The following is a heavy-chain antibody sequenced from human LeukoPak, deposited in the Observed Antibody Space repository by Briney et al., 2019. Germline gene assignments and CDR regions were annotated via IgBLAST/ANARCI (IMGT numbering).Heavy chain of an antibody. CDR1: GYTFTSYA. V-gene: IGHV1-3*01. D-gene: IGHD2-15*01. CDR2: INAGNGNT. CDR3: ARASRYCSGGSYYFLPFDY. Sequence: GASVKVSCKASGYTFTSYAMHWVRQAPGQRLEWMGWINAGNGNTKYSQKFQGRVTITRDTSASTAYMELSSLRSEDTAVYYCARASRYCSGGSYYFLPFDYWGQGTLVTVSS. J-gene: IGHJ4*02.